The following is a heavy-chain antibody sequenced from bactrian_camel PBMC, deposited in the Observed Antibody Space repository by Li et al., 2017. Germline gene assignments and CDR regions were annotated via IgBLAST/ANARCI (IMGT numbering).Heavy chain of an antibody. D-gene: IGHD6*01. CDR2: IRRSGGET. J-gene: IGHJ4*01. Sequence: VQLVESGGCSVQAGGSLRLSCAASGFTFANYYMSWVRQVPGKGLEGIAAIRRSGGETWYAGSVKGRFTISQDSARNTVYLQMNNLQPEDTATYYCAEGRGSRGEHCYSLNYWGQGTQVTVS. CDR3: AEGRGSRGEHCYSLNY. V-gene: IGHV3S40*01. CDR1: GFTFANYY.